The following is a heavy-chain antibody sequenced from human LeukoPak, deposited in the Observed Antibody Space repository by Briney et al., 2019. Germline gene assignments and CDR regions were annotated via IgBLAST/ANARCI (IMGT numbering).Heavy chain of an antibody. CDR1: GGSFSGYY. CDR2: INHSGST. V-gene: IGHV4-34*01. CDR3: ARGPGGTTVTSDHYYYGMDV. Sequence: SETLSLTCAVYGGSFSGYYWSWIRQPPGKGLEWIGEINHSGSTNYNPSLKSRVTISVDTSKNQFSLKLSSVTAADTAVYYCARGPGGTTVTSDHYYYGMDVWGQGTTVTVSS. D-gene: IGHD4-17*01. J-gene: IGHJ6*02.